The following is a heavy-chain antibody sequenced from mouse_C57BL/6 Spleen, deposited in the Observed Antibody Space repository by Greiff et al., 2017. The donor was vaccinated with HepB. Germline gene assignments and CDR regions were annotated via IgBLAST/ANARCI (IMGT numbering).Heavy chain of an antibody. Sequence: EVQLVESGGGLVQPKGSLKLSCAASGFTFNTYAMHWVRQAPGKGLEWVARIRSKSSNYATYYADSVKDRFTISRDDSQRLLYLQMNNLKTEVTAMYYCVREGGSSMAMDYWGQGTSVTVSS. V-gene: IGHV10-3*01. J-gene: IGHJ4*01. CDR1: GFTFNTYA. CDR2: IRSKSSNYAT. D-gene: IGHD6-1*01. CDR3: VREGGSSMAMDY.